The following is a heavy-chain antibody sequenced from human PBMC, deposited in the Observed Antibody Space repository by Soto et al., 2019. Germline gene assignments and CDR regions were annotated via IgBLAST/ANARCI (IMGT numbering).Heavy chain of an antibody. J-gene: IGHJ5*02. D-gene: IGHD3-3*01. V-gene: IGHV1-2*04. Sequence: ASVKVSCKASGYTFTGYYMNWVRQAPGQGLEWMGWINPNSGGTNYAQKFQGWVTMTRDTSISTAYMELSRLRSDDTAVYYCGRGLSDGGVPRWFDPWGQGTLVTVSS. CDR2: INPNSGGT. CDR1: GYTFTGYY. CDR3: GRGLSDGGVPRWFDP.